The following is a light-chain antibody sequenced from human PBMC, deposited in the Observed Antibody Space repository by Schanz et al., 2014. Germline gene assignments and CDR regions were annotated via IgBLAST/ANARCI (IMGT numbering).Light chain of an antibody. CDR1: QSVAGD. V-gene: IGKV3-11*01. CDR3: QHCTDTVT. Sequence: EIVLTQSPGTLSLSPGDVATLYCRASQSVAGDHLAWYFQRPGQAPILLISGASNRATGIPPKFRGSASGTDFTLTISSLEPEDFAVYYCQHCTDTVTFGQGTKLEIK. J-gene: IGKJ2*01. CDR2: GAS.